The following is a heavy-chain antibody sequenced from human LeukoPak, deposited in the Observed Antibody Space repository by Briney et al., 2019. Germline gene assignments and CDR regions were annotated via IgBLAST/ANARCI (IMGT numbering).Heavy chain of an antibody. Sequence: SETLSLTCTVSGASISSYYWSWIRQSPGKGLEWIGYIYYSGSTNYNPSLKSRVTISVDTSNNQLFLKVTSVTAADTAVCYCARAAPGVAGYFDYWGQGTLVTVSS. V-gene: IGHV4-59*01. CDR1: GASISSYY. CDR3: ARAAPGVAGYFDY. D-gene: IGHD2-15*01. CDR2: IYYSGST. J-gene: IGHJ4*02.